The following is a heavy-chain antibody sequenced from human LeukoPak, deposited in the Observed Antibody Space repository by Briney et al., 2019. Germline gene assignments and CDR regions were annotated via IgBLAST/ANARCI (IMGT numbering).Heavy chain of an antibody. Sequence: SETLSLTCTVSGGSISSSAYHWGWIRQPPGKGLEWIGSIHYSGRTYYNPSLKSRVTISVDTSKNQFSLKLSSVTAADTAVYYCARDLLGELGNFDYWGQGTLVTVSS. J-gene: IGHJ4*02. CDR1: GGSISSSAYH. CDR3: ARDLLGELGNFDY. D-gene: IGHD1-26*01. CDR2: IHYSGRT. V-gene: IGHV4-39*07.